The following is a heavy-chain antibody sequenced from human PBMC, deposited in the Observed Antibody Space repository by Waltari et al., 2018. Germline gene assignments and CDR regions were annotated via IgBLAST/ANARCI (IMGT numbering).Heavy chain of an antibody. CDR1: GFTFSSYA. D-gene: IGHD6-19*01. J-gene: IGHJ3*02. CDR3: AREIAVAGEGAFDI. CDR2: ISYDGSNK. Sequence: QVQLVESGGGVVQPGRSLRLSCAASGFTFSSYAMHWVRQAPGKGLELVAVISYDGSNKYYADSVKGRFTISRDNSKNTLYLQMNSLRAEDTAVYYCAREIAVAGEGAFDIWGQGTMVTVSS. V-gene: IGHV3-30-3*01.